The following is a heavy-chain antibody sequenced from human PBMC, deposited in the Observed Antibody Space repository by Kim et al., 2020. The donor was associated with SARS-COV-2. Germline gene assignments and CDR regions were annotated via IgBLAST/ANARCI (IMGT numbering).Heavy chain of an antibody. D-gene: IGHD2-2*01. V-gene: IGHV4-34*01. CDR1: GGSFSGYY. J-gene: IGHJ6*02. CDR3: ARGRSVVPAASAAYYYYGMDV. CDR2: INHSGST. Sequence: SETLSLTCAVYGGSFSGYYWSWIRQPPGKGLEWIGEINHSGSTNYNPSLKSRVTISVDTSKNQFSLKLSSVTAADTAVYYCARGRSVVPAASAAYYYYGMDVWGQGTTVTVSS.